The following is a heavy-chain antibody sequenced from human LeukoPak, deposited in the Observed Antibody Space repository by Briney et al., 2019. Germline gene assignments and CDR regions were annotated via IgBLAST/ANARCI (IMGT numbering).Heavy chain of an antibody. Sequence: KPSETLSLTCAVYGGSFSGYYWSWIRQPPGKGLEWIGETNHSGSTNYNPSLKSRVTISVDTSKNQFSLKLSSVTAADTAVYYCARRGIAAAGTLPDTLLFDYWGQGTLVTVSS. D-gene: IGHD6-13*01. V-gene: IGHV4-34*01. CDR3: ARRGIAAAGTLPDTLLFDY. CDR1: GGSFSGYY. CDR2: TNHSGST. J-gene: IGHJ4*02.